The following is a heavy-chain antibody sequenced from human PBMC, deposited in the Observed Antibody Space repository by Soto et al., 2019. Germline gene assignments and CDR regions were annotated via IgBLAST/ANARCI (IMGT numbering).Heavy chain of an antibody. CDR1: GGTFSSYA. CDR2: IIPIFGTA. V-gene: IGHV1-69*01. CDR3: ARVDVVVPAAIHYYYGMDV. D-gene: IGHD2-2*01. J-gene: IGHJ6*02. Sequence: QVQLVQSGAEVKKPGSSVKVSCKASGGTFSSYAISWVRQAPGQGLEWMGGIIPIFGTANYAQKFQGRVTSTADESTSTAYMELSSLRSEDTAVYYCARVDVVVPAAIHYYYGMDVWGQGTTVTVSS.